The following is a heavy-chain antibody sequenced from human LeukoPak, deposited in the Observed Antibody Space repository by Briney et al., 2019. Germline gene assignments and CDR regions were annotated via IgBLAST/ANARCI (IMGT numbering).Heavy chain of an antibody. CDR2: IYYSGST. J-gene: IGHJ4*02. Sequence: PSETLSLTCSVSGGSISSYYWSWIRQPPGKGLEWIGYIYYSGSTNYSPSLKSRVTISVDTSKNQFSLKLSPVTAADTAVYYCAREGRRGSKVDYWGQGTLVTVSS. CDR1: GGSISSYY. D-gene: IGHD5-12*01. V-gene: IGHV4-59*01. CDR3: AREGRRGSKVDY.